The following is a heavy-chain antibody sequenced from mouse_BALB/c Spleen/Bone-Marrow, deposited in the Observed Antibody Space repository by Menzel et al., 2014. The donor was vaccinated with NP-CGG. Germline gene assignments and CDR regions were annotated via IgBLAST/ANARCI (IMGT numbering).Heavy chain of an antibody. CDR3: ASPYGNYDAMDY. Sequence: VQGVESGAELAKPGASVKMSCKASGYTFTSYWMHWVKQRPGQGLEWIGYINPSTGYTEYNQKFKDKATLTADKSSSTAYMQLSSLTSEDPAVYYCASPYGNYDAMDYWGQGTSVTVSS. CDR2: INPSTGYT. CDR1: GYTFTSYW. D-gene: IGHD2-1*01. V-gene: IGHV1-7*01. J-gene: IGHJ4*01.